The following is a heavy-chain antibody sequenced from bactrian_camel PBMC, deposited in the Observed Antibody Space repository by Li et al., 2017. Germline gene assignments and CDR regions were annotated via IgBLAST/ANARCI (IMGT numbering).Heavy chain of an antibody. CDR1: GYTVVSGR. D-gene: IGHD2*01. V-gene: IGHV3S55*01. Sequence: VQLVESGGGSVQAGGSLRLSCAASGYTVVSGRMGWFRQVSVREREGVASIGRYGSPKYADSVKGRFTISKDNAKNTLYLQMNSLKPEDTAMYYCAARGPYCYTKLSVRDFTYWGQGTQVTVS. J-gene: IGHJ6*01. CDR3: AARGPYCYTKLSVRDFTY. CDR2: IGRYGSP.